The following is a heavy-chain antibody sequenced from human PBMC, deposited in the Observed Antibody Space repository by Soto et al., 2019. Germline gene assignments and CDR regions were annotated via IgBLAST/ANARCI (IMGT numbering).Heavy chain of an antibody. J-gene: IGHJ6*02. CDR3: AGPPELTRIYYYYGMDV. D-gene: IGHD1-7*01. Sequence: ASVKVPCKASGYTFTSYGISWVRQAPGQGLEWMGGIIPIFGTANYAQKFQGRVTITADESTSTAYMELSSLRSEDTAPYYCAGPPELTRIYYYYGMDVWGQGTTVTVSS. CDR2: IIPIFGTA. CDR1: GYTFTSYG. V-gene: IGHV1-69*13.